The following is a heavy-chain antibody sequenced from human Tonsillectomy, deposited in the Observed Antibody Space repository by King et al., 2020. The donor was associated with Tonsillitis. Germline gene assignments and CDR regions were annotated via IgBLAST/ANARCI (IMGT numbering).Heavy chain of an antibody. D-gene: IGHD3-22*01. V-gene: IGHV3-23*04. Sequence: VQLVESGGGSVQPGGSLRLSCEASGFTFSSYAMSWVRQAPGKGLEWVSTISGSGSGTYYADSVKGRFTLSRDNSKNTLNLQMYGLRAEDTAVYFCAKGRVVTFDAFDIWGPGTMVTVSS. CDR1: GFTFSSYA. CDR2: ISGSGSGT. J-gene: IGHJ3*02. CDR3: AKGRVVTFDAFDI.